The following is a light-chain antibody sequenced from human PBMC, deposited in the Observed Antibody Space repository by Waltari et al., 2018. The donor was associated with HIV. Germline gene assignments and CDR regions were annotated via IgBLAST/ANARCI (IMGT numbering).Light chain of an antibody. CDR2: EVT. Sequence: QSALTQSPSASGSPGQSVNIPCSGANRDVSDFNYVSWYQQHSDRPPKLIIFEVTKRPSGVPDRFSGSKSGNTASLFVSGLQPEDEATYFCSSFAGTHKLFGGGTKLTVL. CDR3: SSFAGTHKL. V-gene: IGLV2-8*01. CDR1: NRDVSDFNY. J-gene: IGLJ2*01.